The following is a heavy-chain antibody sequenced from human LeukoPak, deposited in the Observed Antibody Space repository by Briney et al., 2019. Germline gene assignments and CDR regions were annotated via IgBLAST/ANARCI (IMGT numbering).Heavy chain of an antibody. Sequence: GGSLRLSCAASGFTFSSYSMNWVRQAPGKGLEWVSSISSSSSYIYYADSVKGRFTISRDNSKNTLYLHMNSLRAGDTAVYYCARGIYDSSGYGDYWGQGTLVTVSS. J-gene: IGHJ4*02. CDR2: ISSSSSYI. V-gene: IGHV3-21*01. CDR1: GFTFSSYS. CDR3: ARGIYDSSGYGDY. D-gene: IGHD3-22*01.